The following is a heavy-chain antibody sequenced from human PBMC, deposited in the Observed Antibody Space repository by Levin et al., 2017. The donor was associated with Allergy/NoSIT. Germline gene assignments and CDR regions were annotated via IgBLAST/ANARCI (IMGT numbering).Heavy chain of an antibody. V-gene: IGHV3-48*02. Sequence: GESLKISCAASGFTFSSYSMNWVRQAPGKGLEWVSYISSSSSIIYYADSVKGRFTISRDNAKNSLYLQMNSLKDEDTSVYHCARDHLREPVWGQGTLVTVSS. CDR2: ISSSSSII. CDR3: ARDHLREPV. D-gene: IGHD1-26*01. CDR1: GFTFSSYS. J-gene: IGHJ4*02.